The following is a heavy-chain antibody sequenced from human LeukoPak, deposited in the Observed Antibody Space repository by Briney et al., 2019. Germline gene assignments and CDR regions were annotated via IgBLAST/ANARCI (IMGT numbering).Heavy chain of an antibody. CDR1: GFTVSSNY. Sequence: GGSLRLSCAASGFTVSSNYMSWVRQAPGKGLEWVSVIYSGGSTYYADSVKGRFTISRDNPKNTLYLQMNSLRAEDTAVYYCARVGYCSSTSCRDAFDIWGQGTMVTVSS. V-gene: IGHV3-53*01. J-gene: IGHJ3*02. CDR2: IYSGGST. D-gene: IGHD2-2*01. CDR3: ARVGYCSSTSCRDAFDI.